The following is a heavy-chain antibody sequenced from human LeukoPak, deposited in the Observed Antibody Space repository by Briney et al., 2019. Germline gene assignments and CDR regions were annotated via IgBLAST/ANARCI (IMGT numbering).Heavy chain of an antibody. CDR3: ATRVSNWSGPQP. V-gene: IGHV3-21*01. Sequence: GGSLRLSCAASGFTFSSYSMNWVRQAPGKGLEWVSSISGSSSYIYYADSVKGRFTISRDNAKNSLYLQMNSLRVEDTAVYYCATRVSNWSGPQPWGQGSLVTVSS. CDR1: GFTFSSYS. D-gene: IGHD1-20*01. CDR2: ISGSSSYI. J-gene: IGHJ5*02.